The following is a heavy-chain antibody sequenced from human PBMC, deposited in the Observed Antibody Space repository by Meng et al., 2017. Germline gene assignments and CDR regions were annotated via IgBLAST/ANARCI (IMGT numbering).Heavy chain of an antibody. CDR2: ISYDGSNK. D-gene: IGHD6-19*01. J-gene: IGHJ1*01. Sequence: QWQLVSAGGGVVQPGRSLGLSCAASGFTFSSYAMHWVRQAPGKGLEWVAVISYDGSNKYYADSVKGRFTISRDNSKNTLYLQMNSLRAEDTAVYYCARDISSWGIAVAGEYFQHWGQGTLVTVSS. V-gene: IGHV3-30*01. CDR3: ARDISSWGIAVAGEYFQH. CDR1: GFTFSSYA.